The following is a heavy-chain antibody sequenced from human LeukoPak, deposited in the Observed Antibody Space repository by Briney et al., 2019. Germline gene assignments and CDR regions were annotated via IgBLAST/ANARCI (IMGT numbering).Heavy chain of an antibody. CDR1: GFTFSSYA. CDR2: ISYDGSNK. CDR3: APVAGTRVDY. D-gene: IGHD6-19*01. J-gene: IGHJ4*02. V-gene: IGHV3-30-3*01. Sequence: PGRSLRLSCAASGFTFSSYAMHWVRQAPGKGLEWVAVISYDGSNKYYADSVKGRFTISRDNSKNTLYLQMNSLRAEDTAVCYCAPVAGTRVDYWGQGTLVTVSS.